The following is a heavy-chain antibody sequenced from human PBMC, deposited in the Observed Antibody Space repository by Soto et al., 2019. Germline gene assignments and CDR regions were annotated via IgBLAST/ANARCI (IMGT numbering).Heavy chain of an antibody. D-gene: IGHD2-15*01. Sequence: LRLSCAASGFTFSDYYMSWIRQAPGKGLEWVSYISSSGSTIYYADSVKGRFTISRDNAKNSLYLQMNSLRAEDTAVYYCARAPVVVVAATYFQHWGQGXLVTVYS. CDR2: ISSSGSTI. V-gene: IGHV3-11*01. CDR3: ARAPVVVVAATYFQH. CDR1: GFTFSDYY. J-gene: IGHJ1*01.